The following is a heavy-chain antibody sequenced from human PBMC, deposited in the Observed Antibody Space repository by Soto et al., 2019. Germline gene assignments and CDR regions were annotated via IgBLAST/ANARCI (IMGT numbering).Heavy chain of an antibody. J-gene: IGHJ3*02. Sequence: GGSLRLSCAASGFTFSSYGMHWVRQAPGKGLEWVAVIWYDGSNKYYADSVKGRFTISRDNSKNTLYLQMNSLRAEDTAVYYCARDGYCSGGSCTGGAFDIWGQGIPVTVS. CDR3: ARDGYCSGGSCTGGAFDI. CDR2: IWYDGSNK. V-gene: IGHV3-33*01. CDR1: GFTFSSYG. D-gene: IGHD2-15*01.